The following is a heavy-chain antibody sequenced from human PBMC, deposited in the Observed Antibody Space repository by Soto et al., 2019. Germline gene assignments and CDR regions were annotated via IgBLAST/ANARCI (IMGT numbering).Heavy chain of an antibody. D-gene: IGHD6-19*01. CDR3: ARDSWQQWLVLDYYYYGMDV. V-gene: IGHV1-18*04. Sequence: ASVKVSSKASCYPFTSYGISWVRQAPGQGLEWMGWISAYNGNTNYAQKLQGRVTMTTDTSTSTAYMELRRLISDDTAVYYCARDSWQQWLVLDYYYYGMDVWGQGTTVTVSS. CDR2: ISAYNGNT. J-gene: IGHJ6*02. CDR1: CYPFTSYG.